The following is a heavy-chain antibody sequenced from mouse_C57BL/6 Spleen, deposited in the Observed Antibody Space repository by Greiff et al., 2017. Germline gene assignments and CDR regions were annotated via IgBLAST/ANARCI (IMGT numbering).Heavy chain of an antibody. D-gene: IGHD2-3*01. CDR2: IYPGDGDT. CDR1: GYAFSSYW. J-gene: IGHJ1*03. V-gene: IGHV1-80*01. Sequence: VQLQQSGAELVKPGASVKISCKASGYAFSSYWMNWVKQRPGKGLEWIGQIYPGDGDTNYNGKFKGKATLTADKSSSTAYMQLSSLTSEDSAVYFCAVGGLLYWYFDVWGTGTTVTVSS. CDR3: AVGGLLYWYFDV.